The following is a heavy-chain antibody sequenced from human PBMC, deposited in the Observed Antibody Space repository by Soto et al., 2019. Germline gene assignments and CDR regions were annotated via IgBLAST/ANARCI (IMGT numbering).Heavy chain of an antibody. D-gene: IGHD2-15*01. CDR1: GYSFTSYW. CDR2: IDPSDSYT. Sequence: GESLKISCKGSGYSFTSYWISWVRQMPGKGLEWMGRIDPSDSYTNYSPSFQGHVTISRDTSKNTLYLQMNSLRAEDTAVYYCARAGYCADGLCYSGPFDYWGQGTLVTVSS. V-gene: IGHV5-10-1*01. CDR3: ARAGYCADGLCYSGPFDY. J-gene: IGHJ4*02.